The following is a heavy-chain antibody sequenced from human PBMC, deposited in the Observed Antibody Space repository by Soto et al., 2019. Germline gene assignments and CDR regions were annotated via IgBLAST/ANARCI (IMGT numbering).Heavy chain of an antibody. D-gene: IGHD3-10*01. CDR3: ARMIPRPGRNELDY. Sequence: SGPTLVKPTQTLTLTCTLSGISLSTSGVGVGWIRQPPGKALECLALIYWNDDSRYSPSLKSRLTITKDTSKNQVVLTMTNMDPVDTATYYCARMIPRPGRNELDYWGQGTLVTVSS. CDR2: IYWNDDS. V-gene: IGHV2-5*01. CDR1: GISLSTSGVG. J-gene: IGHJ4*02.